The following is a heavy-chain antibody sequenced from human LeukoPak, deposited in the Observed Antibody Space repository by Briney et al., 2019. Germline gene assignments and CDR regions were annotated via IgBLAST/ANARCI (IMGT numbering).Heavy chain of an antibody. V-gene: IGHV3-23*01. J-gene: IGHJ4*02. Sequence: GGSLRLSCAASGFTFSNYAMSWVRQAPGKGLEWVSAISGSGGSTYYADSVKGRFTISRDNSKNTLYLQMNSLRAEDTAVYYCAKQGADYDFWSGPFDYWGQGTLVTVSS. D-gene: IGHD3-3*01. CDR1: GFTFSNYA. CDR3: AKQGADYDFWSGPFDY. CDR2: ISGSGGST.